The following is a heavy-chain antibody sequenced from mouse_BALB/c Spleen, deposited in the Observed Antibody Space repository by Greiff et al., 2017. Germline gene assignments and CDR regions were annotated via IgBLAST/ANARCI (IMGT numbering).Heavy chain of an antibody. CDR3: VRQDYGYSFDY. J-gene: IGHJ2*01. CDR1: GFTFNTYA. V-gene: IGHV10-1*02. Sequence: EVKVVESGGGLVQPKGSLKLSCAASGFTFNTYAMNWVRQAPGKGLEWVARIRSKSNNYATYYADSVKDRFTISRDDSQSMLYLQMNNLKTEDTAMYYCVRQDYGYSFDYWGQGTTLTVSS. CDR2: IRSKSNNYAT. D-gene: IGHD1-2*01.